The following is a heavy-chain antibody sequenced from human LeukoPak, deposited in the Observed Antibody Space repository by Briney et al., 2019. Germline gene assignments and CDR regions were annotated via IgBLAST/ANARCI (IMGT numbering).Heavy chain of an antibody. J-gene: IGHJ6*03. CDR2: ISWDGGST. Sequence: GSLRLSCAASGFTFDDYTMHWVRQIPGKGLEWVSLISWDGGSTFYADSVQGRFTISRDNSKNSLYLQMNSLRTEDTALYYCAKSGVAARPSDYMDVWGKGTTVTVSS. CDR1: GFTFDDYT. V-gene: IGHV3-43*01. CDR3: AKSGVAARPSDYMDV. D-gene: IGHD6-6*01.